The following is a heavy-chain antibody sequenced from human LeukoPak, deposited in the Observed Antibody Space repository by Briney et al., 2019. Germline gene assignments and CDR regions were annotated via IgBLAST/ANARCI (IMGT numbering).Heavy chain of an antibody. CDR1: GYTFTGYY. Sequence: GASVKVSRKASGYTFTGYYMHWVRQAPGQGLGWMGWINPNTGDTDYAQKFQGRVTMTRDTTISTAYMELSRLTFDDTAVYYCASYPRYISSPPFDYWGQGTLVTVSS. D-gene: IGHD5-12*01. CDR3: ASYPRYISSPPFDY. J-gene: IGHJ4*02. CDR2: INPNTGDT. V-gene: IGHV1-2*02.